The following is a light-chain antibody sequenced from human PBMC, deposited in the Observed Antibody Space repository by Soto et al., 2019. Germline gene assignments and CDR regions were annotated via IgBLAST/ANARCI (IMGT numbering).Light chain of an antibody. CDR1: SSNIGGNT. CDR3: ATWDDILSGWV. V-gene: IGLV1-44*01. J-gene: IGLJ3*02. Sequence: QSVLTQPPSASGTPGQRVTMSCSGSSSNIGGNTVNWYQQLPGTAPKLLIYSNHQRPSGVPDRFSGSKSGTSASLAISGLQSEDEGVYYCATWDDILSGWVFGGGTKLTVL. CDR2: SNH.